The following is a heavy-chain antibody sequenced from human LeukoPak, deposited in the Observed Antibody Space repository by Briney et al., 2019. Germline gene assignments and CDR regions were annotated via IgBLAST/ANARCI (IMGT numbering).Heavy chain of an antibody. Sequence: PSETLSLTCTVSGGSITSSSYYWGWIRQPPGKGLEWIGSIYYSGSTYYNPSLKSRVTISVDTSKNQFSLKLSSVTAADTAVYYCARDSPYCSGGSCRHDAFDIWGQGTMVTVSS. CDR1: GGSITSSSYY. J-gene: IGHJ3*02. CDR2: IYYSGST. V-gene: IGHV4-39*07. D-gene: IGHD2-15*01. CDR3: ARDSPYCSGGSCRHDAFDI.